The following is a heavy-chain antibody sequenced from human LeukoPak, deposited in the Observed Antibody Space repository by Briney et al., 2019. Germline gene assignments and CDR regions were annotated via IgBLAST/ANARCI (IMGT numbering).Heavy chain of an antibody. V-gene: IGHV3-23*01. CDR2: ISASGLTA. CDR1: GFIFNNSG. Sequence: GGSLRLSCAASGFIFNNSGMGWVRQAPGRELEWVSAISASGLTAYYGDSVKGRFTISRDNAKNTLYLHMSSLRGEDTAIYYCTENTWGRGTRVTVSS. J-gene: IGHJ4*02. CDR3: TENT.